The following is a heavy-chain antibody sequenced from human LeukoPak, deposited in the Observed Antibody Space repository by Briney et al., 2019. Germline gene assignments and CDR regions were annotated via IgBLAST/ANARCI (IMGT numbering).Heavy chain of an antibody. CDR2: INPNSGGT. D-gene: IGHD3-22*01. CDR3: ARAPQSMIVVVITYDY. J-gene: IGHJ4*02. Sequence: GASVKVSCKASGYTFTGYYMHWVRQAPGQGLEWMGRINPNSGGTNYAQKFQGRVTMTRDTSISTAYMELSRLTSDDTAVYYCARAPQSMIVVVITYDYWGQGTLVTVSS. CDR1: GYTFTGYY. V-gene: IGHV1-2*02.